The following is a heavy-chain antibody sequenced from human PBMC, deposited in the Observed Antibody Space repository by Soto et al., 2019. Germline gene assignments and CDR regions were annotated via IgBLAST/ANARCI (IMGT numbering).Heavy chain of an antibody. D-gene: IGHD2-15*01. J-gene: IGHJ6*02. V-gene: IGHV1-69*13. CDR1: GGTFSSYA. CDR3: ARDGGSSGGNYGMDV. CDR2: IIPMFGST. Sequence: ASVKVSCKASGGTFSSYAISWVRQAPGQGLEWMGGIIPMFGSTNYAQKFQGRVTITADESTSTAYMELSSLRSEDTAVYYCARDGGSSGGNYGMDVWGQGTTVTVSS.